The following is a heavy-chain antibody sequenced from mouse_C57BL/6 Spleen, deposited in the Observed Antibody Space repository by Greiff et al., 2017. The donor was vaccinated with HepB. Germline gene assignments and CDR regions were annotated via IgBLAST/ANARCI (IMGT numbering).Heavy chain of an antibody. CDR2: IWSGGST. D-gene: IGHD1-1*01. CDR3: AIYGSSYEGYFDV. Sequence: QVQLQQSGPGLVQPSQSLSIPCTVSGFSLTSYGVHRVRQPPGKGLEWLGGIWSGGSTNYNAAFISRLSISKDNSKSQVFFKMNSLQADDTAIYYCAIYGSSYEGYFDVWGTGTTVTVSS. V-gene: IGHV2-4*01. CDR1: GFSLTSYG. J-gene: IGHJ1*03.